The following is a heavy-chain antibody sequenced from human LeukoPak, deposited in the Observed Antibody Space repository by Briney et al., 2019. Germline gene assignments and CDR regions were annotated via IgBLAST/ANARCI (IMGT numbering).Heavy chain of an antibody. V-gene: IGHV4-31*03. D-gene: IGHD3-16*02. CDR3: ARQVGVNDDYVWGSYQADY. CDR1: GGSISSGGYY. J-gene: IGHJ4*02. Sequence: PSETLSLTCTVSGGSISSGGYYWSWIRQHPGKGLEWIGYIYYSGSTYYNPSLKSRVTISVDTSKNQFSLKLSSVTAADTAVYYCARQVGVNDDYVWGSYQADYWGQGTLVTVSS. CDR2: IYYSGST.